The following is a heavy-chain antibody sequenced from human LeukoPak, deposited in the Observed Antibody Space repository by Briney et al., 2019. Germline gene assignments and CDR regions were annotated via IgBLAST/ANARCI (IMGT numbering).Heavy chain of an antibody. J-gene: IGHJ4*02. CDR1: GGSISSSSYY. V-gene: IGHV4-39*07. CDR2: IYYSGST. CDR3: ARRGFGELLLNPYFDY. Sequence: SETLSLTCTVSGGSISSSSYYWGWIRQPPGKGLEWIGSIYYSGSTYYNPSLKSRVTISVDTSKNQFSLKLSSVTAADTAVYYCARRGFGELLLNPYFDYWGQGTLVTVSS. D-gene: IGHD3-10*01.